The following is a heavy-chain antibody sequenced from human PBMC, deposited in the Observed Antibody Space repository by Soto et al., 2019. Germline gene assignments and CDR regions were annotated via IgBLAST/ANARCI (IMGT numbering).Heavy chain of an antibody. CDR2: INPNSGGT. D-gene: IGHD3-16*01. CDR3: ARERVVWGDGMDV. J-gene: IGHJ6*02. Sequence: ASMKVSCKASGYTFTGYYMHWVRQAPGQGLEWMGWINPNSGGTNYAQKFQGWVTMTRDTSISTAYMELSRLRSDDTAVYYCARERVVWGDGMDVWGQGTTVTVSS. V-gene: IGHV1-2*04. CDR1: GYTFTGYY.